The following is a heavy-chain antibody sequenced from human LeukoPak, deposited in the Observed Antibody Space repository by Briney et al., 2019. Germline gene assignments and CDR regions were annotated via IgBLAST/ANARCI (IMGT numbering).Heavy chain of an antibody. J-gene: IGHJ4*02. CDR1: GFTFSSYE. CDR2: ISSSGSTI. CDR3: AKGRGFLYYFDY. D-gene: IGHD3-10*01. V-gene: IGHV3-48*03. Sequence: PGGSLRLSCAASGFTFSSYEMNWVRQAPGKGLEWVSYISSSGSTIYYADSVKGRFTISRDNSKNTLYLQMNSLRAEDTAVYYCAKGRGFLYYFDYWGQGTLVTVSS.